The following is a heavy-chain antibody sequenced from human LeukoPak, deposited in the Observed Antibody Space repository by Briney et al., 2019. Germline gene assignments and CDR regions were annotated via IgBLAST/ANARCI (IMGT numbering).Heavy chain of an antibody. D-gene: IGHD3-22*01. CDR1: GGSISSGSYY. V-gene: IGHV4-39*01. CDR3: ARQTIYDSTAWGAFDI. J-gene: IGHJ3*02. CDR2: IYYSGST. Sequence: SETLSLTCTVSGGSISSGSYYWGWIRQPPGKGLEWIGSIYYSGSTYYNPSLKSRVTISVDTSKNQFSLKLSSVTAADTAVYYCARQTIYDSTAWGAFDIWGQGTMVTVSS.